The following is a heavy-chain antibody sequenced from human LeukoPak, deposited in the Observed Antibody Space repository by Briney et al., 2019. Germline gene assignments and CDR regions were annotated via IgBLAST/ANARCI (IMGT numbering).Heavy chain of an antibody. J-gene: IGHJ6*04. D-gene: IGHD6-13*01. CDR3: ARALAAAGTKNYYYYYGMDG. Sequence: PWGSLRLSCAASGFTFSTYSMNWVRQAPGKGLEWVSSIGGSSSYIYCADSVKGRFTISRDNAKNSLYLQMNSLRAEDTAVYYCARALAAAGTKNYYYYYGMDGWGKGTTVTVSS. CDR1: GFTFSTYS. CDR2: IGGSSSYI. V-gene: IGHV3-21*01.